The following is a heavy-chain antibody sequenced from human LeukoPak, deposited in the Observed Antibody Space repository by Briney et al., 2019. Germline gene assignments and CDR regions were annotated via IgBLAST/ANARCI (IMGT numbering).Heavy chain of an antibody. D-gene: IGHD6-19*01. CDR1: GFTFSSYG. V-gene: IGHV3-30*02. Sequence: PGGSLRLSCAASGFTFSSYGMHWVRQAPGKGLEWVAFIRYDGSNKYYADSVKGRFTISRDNAKDSLYLQMNSLRAEDTAVYYCARDRGDSSGWYFAFDIWGQGTMVTVSS. J-gene: IGHJ3*02. CDR3: ARDRGDSSGWYFAFDI. CDR2: IRYDGSNK.